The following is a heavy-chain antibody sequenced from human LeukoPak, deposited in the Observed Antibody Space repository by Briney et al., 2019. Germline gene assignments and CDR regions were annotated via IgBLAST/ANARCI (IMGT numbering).Heavy chain of an antibody. CDR1: GFIFSTYG. V-gene: IGHV3-30*02. CDR2: IRHDGSIK. CDR3: AGLIRGGWYFDY. J-gene: IGHJ4*02. Sequence: GGSLRLSCAASGFIFSTYGMYWVRQAPGKGLEWVAFIRHDGSIKNYADSVKGRSTISRDNSKNTLYLQMNSLRAEDTAVYYCAGLIRGGWYFDYWGQGTLVTVSS. D-gene: IGHD2-15*01.